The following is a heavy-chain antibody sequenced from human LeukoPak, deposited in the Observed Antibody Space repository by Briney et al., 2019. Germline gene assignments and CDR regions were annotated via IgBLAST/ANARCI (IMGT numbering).Heavy chain of an antibody. D-gene: IGHD4/OR15-4a*01. CDR1: GFTFSSYW. V-gene: IGHV3-74*01. CDR2: INSDGSST. J-gene: IGHJ6*02. CDR3: AMGADMDV. Sequence: PGGSLRLSCVASGFTFSSYWMHWVRQAPGKGLVWVSRINSDGSSTTYADSVKGRFTISRDNSKNTLCLQMNSLRAEDTAVYYCAMGADMDVWGQGTTVTVSS.